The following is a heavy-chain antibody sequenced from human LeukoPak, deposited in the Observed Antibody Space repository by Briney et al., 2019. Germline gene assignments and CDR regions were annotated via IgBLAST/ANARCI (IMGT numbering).Heavy chain of an antibody. V-gene: IGHV1-69*10. CDR3: AEQGYCSGGSCY. J-gene: IGHJ4*02. Sequence: EASVTVTFKASGGAFISYAISWVRQAPGQGLAWMGRIIPILGIANYVQKFQGRVTLTADKSTSTAYMGLSSLRSEDTAVYYCAEQGYCSGGSCYWGQGTLVTVSS. D-gene: IGHD2-15*01. CDR1: GGAFISYA. CDR2: IIPILGIA.